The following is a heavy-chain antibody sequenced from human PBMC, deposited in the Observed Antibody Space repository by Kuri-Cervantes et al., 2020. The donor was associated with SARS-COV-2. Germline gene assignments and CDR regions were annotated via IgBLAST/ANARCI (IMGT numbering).Heavy chain of an antibody. J-gene: IGHJ6*01. D-gene: IGHD6-13*01. CDR2: FDPEDGET. CDR1: GYTLTELS. CDR3: ARSRPKYSSSWYYYGMDV. Sequence: ASVKVSRKDSGYTLTELSMHWVRQAPGKGLEWMGGFDPEDGETIYAQKFQGRGTITADKSTSTAYMELNNLRSEDTAVYYCARSRPKYSSSWYYYGMDVWGQGTTVTVSS. V-gene: IGHV1-24*01.